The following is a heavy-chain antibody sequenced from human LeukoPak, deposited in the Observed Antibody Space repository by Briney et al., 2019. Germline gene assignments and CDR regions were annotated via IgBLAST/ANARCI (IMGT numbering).Heavy chain of an antibody. D-gene: IGHD6-6*01. V-gene: IGHV4-4*07. J-gene: IGHJ3*02. CDR1: GGSISSYY. Sequence: SETLSLTCTVSGGSISSYYWSWIRQPAGKGLEWIGRIYISGSTNYNPSLKSRVTLSVGTSMNQFSLKLTSVTAADTAVYYCAREYSSSVGAFDIWGQGTTVTVSS. CDR3: AREYSSSVGAFDI. CDR2: IYISGST.